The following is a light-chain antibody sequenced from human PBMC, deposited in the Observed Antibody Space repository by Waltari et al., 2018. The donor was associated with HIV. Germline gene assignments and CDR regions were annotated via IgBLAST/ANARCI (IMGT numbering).Light chain of an antibody. V-gene: IGKV1-39*01. CDR2: ASS. Sequence: GDTVTITCRAGQDITYALNWYQQKPGEAPKLLVSASSSLHSGVPSRFSGSGSGTLFTLTISSLQPDDFATYYCQQSHGTPWTFGQGTKLELK. CDR1: QDITYA. CDR3: QQSHGTPWT. J-gene: IGKJ1*01.